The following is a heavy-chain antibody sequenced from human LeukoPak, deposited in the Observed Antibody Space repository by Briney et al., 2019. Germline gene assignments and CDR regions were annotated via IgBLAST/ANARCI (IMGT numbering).Heavy chain of an antibody. CDR2: INPNSGGT. J-gene: IGHJ4*02. V-gene: IGHV1-2*02. D-gene: IGHD2-21*01. CDR1: GYTFTGYY. CDR3: AREPVIISTPPDY. Sequence: ASVKVSCKASGYTFTGYYMHWVRQAPGQGLEWMGWINPNSGGTNYAQKFQGRVTMTRDTSISTAYMELSRLRSDDTAVYYCAREPVIISTPPDYWGQGTLVTVSS.